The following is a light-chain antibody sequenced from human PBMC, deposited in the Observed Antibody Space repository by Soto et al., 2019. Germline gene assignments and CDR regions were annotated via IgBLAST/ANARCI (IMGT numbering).Light chain of an antibody. CDR3: QQRSNWLWT. J-gene: IGKJ1*01. CDR2: DAS. V-gene: IGKV3-11*01. Sequence: IVFTQSPGTLSLSPVERSTLSCRASQRGGIHLSWYQQKPGQAPRLLIYDASNRATGIPATFSGSGSGTDSTPTISSLEPEDFAVYYCQQRSNWLWTFGQGTKVHI. CDR1: QRGGIH.